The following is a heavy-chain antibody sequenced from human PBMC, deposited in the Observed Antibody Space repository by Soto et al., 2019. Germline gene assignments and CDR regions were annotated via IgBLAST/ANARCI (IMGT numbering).Heavy chain of an antibody. V-gene: IGHV1-3*01. CDR3: ASRYSRDGYNYAFDI. Sequence: ASVKVSCKASGYTFTSYAMHWVRQAPGQRLEWMGWINAGNGNTKYSQKFQGRVTITRDTSASTAYMELSSLRSEDTAVYYCASRYSRDGYNYAFDIWGQGTMVTVSS. D-gene: IGHD5-12*01. CDR1: GYTFTSYA. J-gene: IGHJ3*02. CDR2: INAGNGNT.